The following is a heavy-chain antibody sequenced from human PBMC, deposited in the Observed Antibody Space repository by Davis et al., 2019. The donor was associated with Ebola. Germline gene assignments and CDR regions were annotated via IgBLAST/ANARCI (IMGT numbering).Heavy chain of an antibody. CDR2: INHSGST. CDR3: ARVNDILTGYSYAMDV. J-gene: IGHJ6*02. D-gene: IGHD3-9*01. CDR1: GRSFSGYY. V-gene: IGHV4-34*01. Sequence: SETLSLTCAVYGRSFSGYYWSWIRQPPGKGLEWIGEINHSGSTNYNPSLKSRVTISVDKSTNQFSLKLTSLTAADTAVYYCARVNDILTGYSYAMDVWGQGTTVTVSS.